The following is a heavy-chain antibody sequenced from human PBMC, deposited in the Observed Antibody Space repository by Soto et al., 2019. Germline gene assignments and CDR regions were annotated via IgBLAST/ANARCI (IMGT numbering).Heavy chain of an antibody. CDR1: GFTFRSYA. D-gene: IGHD3-10*01. V-gene: IGHV3-48*03. CDR3: AREYFRESI. J-gene: IGHJ3*01. CDR2: ISSGGIDT. Sequence: EVQLVESGGGLIQPGGSLRLSCEVSGFTFRSYAMMWVRQAPGKGLEWVSKISSGGIDTYYADSVKGRFITSRDNAKSTLHLQMNSLRAEDTAVYYCAREYFRESIWGQGTMVTVSP.